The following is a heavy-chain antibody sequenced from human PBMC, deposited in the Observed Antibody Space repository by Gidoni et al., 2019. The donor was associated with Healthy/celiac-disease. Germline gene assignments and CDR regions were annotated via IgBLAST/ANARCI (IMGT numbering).Heavy chain of an antibody. CDR2: ISSSSSYI. D-gene: IGHD3-22*01. Sequence: EVQLVESGGGLVKPGGSLRLSCAASGFTFRSYSMNWVRQAPGKGLEWVSSISSSSSYIYYADSVKGRFTISRDNAKNSLYLQMNSLRAEDTAVYYCARDEGYYYDNEDAFDIWGQGTMVTVSS. CDR1: GFTFRSYS. V-gene: IGHV3-21*01. J-gene: IGHJ3*02. CDR3: ARDEGYYYDNEDAFDI.